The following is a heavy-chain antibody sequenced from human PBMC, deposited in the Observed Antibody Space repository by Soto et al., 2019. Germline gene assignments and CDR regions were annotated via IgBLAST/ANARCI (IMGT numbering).Heavy chain of an antibody. CDR3: VYYIYYDDSSGYGYNWFDP. J-gene: IGHJ5*02. CDR2: IYGDDDK. Sequence: SGPTLVNPTQTLTLTCTFSGFSLSTRGVGVGWIRQPPGKALERLALIYGDDDKRYRPSLKSSLTITKDTSKNQVVLTMTNMDPVDTVTYYCVYYIYYDDSSGYGYNWFDPWGQGTLVTVSS. V-gene: IGHV2-5*02. D-gene: IGHD3-22*01. CDR1: GFSLSTRGVG.